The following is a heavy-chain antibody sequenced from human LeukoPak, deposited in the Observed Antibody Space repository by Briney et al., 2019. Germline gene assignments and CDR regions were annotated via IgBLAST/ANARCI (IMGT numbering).Heavy chain of an antibody. Sequence: GGSLRLSCAASGFTFDDYAMHWVRQAPGKGLEWVSGISWNSDSIGYADSVKGRFTLSRDNANNSLYLQMNSLRPEDTALYYCAKDAFYDSSGFYPNWFDPWGQGTLVTVSS. CDR3: AKDAFYDSSGFYPNWFDP. CDR1: GFTFDDYA. D-gene: IGHD3-22*01. CDR2: ISWNSDSI. J-gene: IGHJ5*02. V-gene: IGHV3-9*01.